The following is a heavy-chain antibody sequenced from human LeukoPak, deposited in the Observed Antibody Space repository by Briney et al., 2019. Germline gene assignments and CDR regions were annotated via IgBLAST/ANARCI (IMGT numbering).Heavy chain of an antibody. CDR3: ARAYYYDSSGYYYFDY. D-gene: IGHD3-22*01. CDR1: GASISSYY. CDR2: IYTSRRI. V-gene: IGHV4-4*07. J-gene: IGHJ4*02. Sequence: SETLSLTCTVSGASISSYYWSWIRQPPGQGLEYIGHIYTSRRINYNPSLKSRVTMSVDTSKNQFSLKLSSVTAADTAVYYCARAYYYDSSGYYYFDYWGQGALVTVSS.